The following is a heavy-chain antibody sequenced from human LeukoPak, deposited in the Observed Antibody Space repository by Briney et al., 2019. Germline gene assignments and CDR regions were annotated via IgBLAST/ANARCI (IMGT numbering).Heavy chain of an antibody. CDR3: AKAVGSSGYFSRDAFDI. Sequence: GGSLRLSCAASGFTFSSYAMSWVRQAPGKGLEWVAVISGGGSGTYYADSVRGRFTISRDNSKNTVYLQMNSLRAEDTAIYYCAKAVGSSGYFSRDAFDIWGQGTMVTVSS. CDR1: GFTFSSYA. J-gene: IGHJ3*02. CDR2: ISGGGSGT. V-gene: IGHV3-23*01. D-gene: IGHD3-22*01.